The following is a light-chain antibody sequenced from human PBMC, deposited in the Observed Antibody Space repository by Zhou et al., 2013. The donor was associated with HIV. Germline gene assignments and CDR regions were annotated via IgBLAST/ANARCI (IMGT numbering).Light chain of an antibody. CDR2: RAS. J-gene: IGKJ4*01. V-gene: IGKV1-13*02. Sequence: IQLTQSPSSLSASVGDRVTITCRASQGISSDLAWYQQKPGKTPRLLIYRASSLESGVPSRFSGSGSGTDFTLTISSLQSEDSATYYCQQFNTYPPLFGGGPRLRSN. CDR1: QGISSD. CDR3: QQFNTYPPL.